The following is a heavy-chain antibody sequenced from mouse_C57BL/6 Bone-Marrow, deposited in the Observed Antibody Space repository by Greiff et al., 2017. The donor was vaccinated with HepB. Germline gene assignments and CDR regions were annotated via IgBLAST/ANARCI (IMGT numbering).Heavy chain of an antibody. V-gene: IGHV3-6*01. J-gene: IGHJ3*02. CDR1: GYSITSGYY. D-gene: IGHD3-2*02. Sequence: DVQLQESGPGLVKPSQSLSLTCSVTGYSITSGYYWNWIRQFPGNKLEWMGYISYDGSNNYNPSLKNPISITRDTSKNQFFLKLNSLTTEDTATYYCARELRLRWGQGTLVTVSS. CDR3: ARELRLR. CDR2: ISYDGSN.